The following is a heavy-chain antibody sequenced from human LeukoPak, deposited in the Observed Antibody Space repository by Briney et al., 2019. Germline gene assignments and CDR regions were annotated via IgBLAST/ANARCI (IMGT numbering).Heavy chain of an antibody. CDR2: IYYSGST. J-gene: IGHJ3*02. D-gene: IGHD5-24*01. Sequence: SSETQTLTCTVSGGSVSSGSYYWSWSRQPPGKGLEWLGHIYYSGSTNYNPSLKSRVTISVDTSKNQFSLKLSSVTAADTAIYYCARWLQLDDAFDIWGQKTMLTVSS. CDR1: GGSVSSGSYY. V-gene: IGHV4-61*01. CDR3: ARWLQLDDAFDI.